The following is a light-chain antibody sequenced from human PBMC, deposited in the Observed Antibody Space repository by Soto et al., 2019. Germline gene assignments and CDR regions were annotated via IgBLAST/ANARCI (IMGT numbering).Light chain of an antibody. Sequence: IVLTQSPGTLSLSAWEIATLSCRASHSVTRYVAWYQQKPGQAPRLLLSEASGRATGIPDRFSGSGSETEFTLTISSLQSADFAVYDGQQYNNWPPRTFGQGTKVDIK. CDR2: EAS. CDR3: QQYNNWPPRT. V-gene: IGKV3D-15*01. J-gene: IGKJ1*01. CDR1: HSVTRY.